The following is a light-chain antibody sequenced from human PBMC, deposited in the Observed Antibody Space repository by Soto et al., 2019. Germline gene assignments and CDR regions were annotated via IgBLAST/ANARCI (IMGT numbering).Light chain of an antibody. V-gene: IGKV3-20*01. J-gene: IGKJ2*01. Sequence: EIVLTPSPGTLSLSPGEWATLSCRASQSVSSSDLAWYQQKPGQAPRLLIYGASSRATGIPDRFSGSGSGTDFTLTISRLESEDFAVYYCQQYGTSPPYTFGQGTKLEIK. CDR2: GAS. CDR3: QQYGTSPPYT. CDR1: QSVSSSD.